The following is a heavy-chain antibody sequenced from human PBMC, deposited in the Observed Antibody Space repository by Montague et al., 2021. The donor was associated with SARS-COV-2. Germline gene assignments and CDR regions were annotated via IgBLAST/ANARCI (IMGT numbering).Heavy chain of an antibody. V-gene: IGHV1-8*01. D-gene: IGHD3-10*01. Sequence: SVKVSCKASGYTFTGYDINWVRQAAGQGLEWMGWMNPNSGNTGYAQKLQGRVTMTRDTSMNTAYIELSSLRSEDTAVYYCARASLVRGVIITRVRYSYYMDVWGKGTTVTVS. J-gene: IGHJ6*03. CDR3: ARASLVRGVIITRVRYSYYMDV. CDR2: MNPNSGNT. CDR1: GYTFTGYD.